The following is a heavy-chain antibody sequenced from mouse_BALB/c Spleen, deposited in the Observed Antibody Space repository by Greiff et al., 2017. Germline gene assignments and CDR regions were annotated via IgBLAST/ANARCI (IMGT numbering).Heavy chain of an antibody. J-gene: IGHJ3*01. CDR2: INPSTGYT. CDR1: GYTFTSYW. V-gene: IGHV1-7*01. Sequence: QVQLQQSGAELAKPGASVKMSCKASGYTFTSYWMHWVKQRPGQGLEWIGYINPSTGYTEYNQKFKDKATLTADKSSSTAYMQLSSLTSEDSAVYYCARDEEFAYWGQGTLVTVSA. CDR3: ARDEEFAY.